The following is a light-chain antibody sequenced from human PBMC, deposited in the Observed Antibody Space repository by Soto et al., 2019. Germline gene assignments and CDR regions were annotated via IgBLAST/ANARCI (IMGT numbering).Light chain of an antibody. CDR2: DAS. Sequence: EIVLTQSPGTLSLSPGERATLSCRASQRGSSNSLAWYQQKPDKEPRLLIYDASSRATGIPDRFSGSGSGTDFTLTMSRLEPEDFAVYYCQLSGSSPQTFGGGTKGEIK. V-gene: IGKV3-20*01. CDR3: QLSGSSPQT. J-gene: IGKJ4*01. CDR1: QRGSSNS.